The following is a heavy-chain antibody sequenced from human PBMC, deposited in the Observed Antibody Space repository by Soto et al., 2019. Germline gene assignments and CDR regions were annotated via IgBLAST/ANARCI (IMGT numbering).Heavy chain of an antibody. CDR1: GFSFSSLA. J-gene: IGHJ4*02. V-gene: IGHV3-30*18. CDR3: AKACNTYCYRSDY. CDR2: ILYDGSTQ. D-gene: IGHD2-21*01. Sequence: VQLVESGGGLVEPGGSLRLSCAASGFSFSSLAMHWVRQAPGKGLEWVAAILYDGSTQYYGDSVKGRFTISRDNSKSTLYLQMNSLRVEDTAVYYCAKACNTYCYRSDYWGQGTLVTVSS.